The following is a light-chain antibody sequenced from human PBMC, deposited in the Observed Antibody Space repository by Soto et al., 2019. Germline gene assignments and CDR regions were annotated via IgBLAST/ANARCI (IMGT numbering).Light chain of an antibody. Sequence: QSVLTQPPSVSGAPGQRVTISCTGSSFNIGAGYDVHWYQQLPGTAPKLLIYGNSNRPSGVPDRFSGSKSGTSASLAITGLQAEDEADYYCQSYDSSLSGWGVFGGGTKLTVL. J-gene: IGLJ2*01. CDR3: QSYDSSLSGWGV. CDR1: SFNIGAGYD. V-gene: IGLV1-40*01. CDR2: GNS.